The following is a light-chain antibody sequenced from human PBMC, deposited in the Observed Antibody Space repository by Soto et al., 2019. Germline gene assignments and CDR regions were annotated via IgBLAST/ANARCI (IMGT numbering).Light chain of an antibody. CDR3: QQRSNWPMLT. J-gene: IGKJ4*01. V-gene: IGKV3-15*01. Sequence: EIVVTQSPATLSVSPGERVTLSCRASQSVSSSLAWYQQRPGQAPRLLIYDTSTRAAGIAARFSGSGSGTEFTLTISSLQSEDSAVYYCQQRSNWPMLTFGGGTKVEIK. CDR2: DTS. CDR1: QSVSSS.